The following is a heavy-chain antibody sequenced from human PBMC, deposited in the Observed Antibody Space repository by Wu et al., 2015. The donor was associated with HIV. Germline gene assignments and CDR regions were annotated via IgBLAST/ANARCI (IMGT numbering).Heavy chain of an antibody. J-gene: IGHJ4*02. CDR3: ARSTPGGLAARPGSDY. Sequence: QVQLVQSGTEVKKPGASVKVSCKGFGYIFSRYGLIWVRQAPGEGLEWMGWVSPYTGETTYAESLQGRVTMTVEPAKNTVYMELRSLTSDDTGVYFCARSTPGGLAARPGSDYWGQGTQVIVSA. V-gene: IGHV1-18*01. D-gene: IGHD6-6*01. CDR1: GYIFSRYG. CDR2: VSPYTGET.